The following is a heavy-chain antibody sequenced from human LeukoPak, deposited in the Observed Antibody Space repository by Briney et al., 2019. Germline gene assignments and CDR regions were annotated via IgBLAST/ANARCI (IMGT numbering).Heavy chain of an antibody. D-gene: IGHD3-3*01. V-gene: IGHV3-11*01. CDR3: ARGAYDFWSGSLLPIPFDY. CDR2: ISSSGSTI. J-gene: IGHJ4*02. Sequence: PGGSLRLSCAASGFTFSDYYMSWIRQAPGKGLEWVSYISSSGSTIYYADSVKGRFTISRDSAKNSLYLQMNSLRAEDTAVYYCARGAYDFWSGSLLPIPFDYWGQGTLVTVSS. CDR1: GFTFSDYY.